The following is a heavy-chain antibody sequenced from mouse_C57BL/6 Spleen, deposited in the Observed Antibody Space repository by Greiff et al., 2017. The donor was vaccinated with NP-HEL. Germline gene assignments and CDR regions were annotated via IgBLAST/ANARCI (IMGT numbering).Heavy chain of an antibody. CDR1: GFSLTSYG. Sequence: QVQLKESGPGLVAPSQSLSITCTVSGFSLTSYGVHWVRQPPGKGLEWLVVIWSDGSTTYNSALKSRLSISKDNSKSQVFLKMNSLQTDDTAMYYCARHSYDGGPYAMDYWGQGTSVTVSS. CDR2: IWSDGST. CDR3: ARHSYDGGPYAMDY. J-gene: IGHJ4*01. D-gene: IGHD2-3*01. V-gene: IGHV2-6-1*01.